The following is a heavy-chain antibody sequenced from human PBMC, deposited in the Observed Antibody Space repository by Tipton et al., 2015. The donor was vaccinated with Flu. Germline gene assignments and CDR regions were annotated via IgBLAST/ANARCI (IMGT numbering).Heavy chain of an antibody. Sequence: LRLSCSVSGGSISSGGYSWSWIRQPPGKGLEWVGYIYHSGTTYYNPSLKSRVIISGDRSNNQFSLRPSSVTAADTAVYYCTRQEEAATRSSNWGQGTLVTVSS. CDR1: GGSISSGGYS. V-gene: IGHV4-30-2*01. D-gene: IGHD6-13*01. CDR2: IYHSGTT. CDR3: TRQEEAATRSSN. J-gene: IGHJ4*02.